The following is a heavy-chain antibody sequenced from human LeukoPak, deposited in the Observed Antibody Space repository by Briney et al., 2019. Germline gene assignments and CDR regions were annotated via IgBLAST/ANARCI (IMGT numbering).Heavy chain of an antibody. V-gene: IGHV3-23*01. D-gene: IGHD2-2*03. CDR2: ISGSGGGT. Sequence: GGSLRLSCAASGFTFSNYAMSWVRQAPGKGLEWVSGISGSGGGTYYADSVKGRFTISRDNSKNTLNLEMNSLRAEDTAVYYCAKGGGYCTSTSCYFTTGYWGQGTLVTASS. CDR1: GFTFSNYA. J-gene: IGHJ4*02. CDR3: AKGGGYCTSTSCYFTTGY.